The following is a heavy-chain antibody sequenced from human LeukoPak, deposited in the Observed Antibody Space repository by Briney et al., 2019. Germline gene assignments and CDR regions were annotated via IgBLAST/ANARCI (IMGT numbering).Heavy chain of an antibody. CDR1: GYTFTSYY. V-gene: IGHV1-46*01. CDR3: ARGVLRFLERAYNWFDP. D-gene: IGHD3-3*01. Sequence: GASVKVSCKASGYTFTSYYMHWVRQAPGQGLEWMGIINPSGGSTSYAQKFQGRVTMTRDTSTSTVYMEPSSLRSEDTAVYYCARGVLRFLERAYNWFDPWGQGTLVTVSS. J-gene: IGHJ5*02. CDR2: INPSGGST.